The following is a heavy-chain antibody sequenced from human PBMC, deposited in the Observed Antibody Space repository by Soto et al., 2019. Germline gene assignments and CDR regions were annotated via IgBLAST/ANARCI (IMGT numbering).Heavy chain of an antibody. V-gene: IGHV3-23*01. CDR2: IVGNGDE. Sequence: GGARRVSCAGSGFTFRTYANSWGRQAQGKGLEWVAEIVGNGDEYYADTVRGRFTISRDNSNNILYLQMYSLRAEDTAVYYCAKDRHRDGLWPFDSWGQRTQVIVSS. J-gene: IGHJ4*02. D-gene: IGHD2-8*01. CDR1: GFTFRTYA. CDR3: AKDRHRDGLWPFDS.